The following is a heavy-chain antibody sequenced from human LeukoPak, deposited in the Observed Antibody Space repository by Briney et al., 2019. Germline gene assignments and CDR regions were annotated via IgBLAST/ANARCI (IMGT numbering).Heavy chain of an antibody. J-gene: IGHJ4*02. CDR3: AKAWIVAAVDY. V-gene: IGHV3-30*02. CDR1: GFTFSSYG. D-gene: IGHD1-26*01. Sequence: GGSLRLSXAASGFTFSSYGMRWVRQAPGKGLEWVAFIQYDGSNKYYADSVKGRFTISRDNSKNTVYLQMNSLRAEDTAVYYCAKAWIVAAVDYWGQGTLVTVST. CDR2: IQYDGSNK.